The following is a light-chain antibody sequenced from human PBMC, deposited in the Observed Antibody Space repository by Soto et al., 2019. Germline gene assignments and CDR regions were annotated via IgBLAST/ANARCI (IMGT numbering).Light chain of an antibody. Sequence: QSVLTQPPSASGTPGQGVTISCSGSSSDIGSNTVNWYQQLPGTAPKLLIYFNNQRPSGVPDRFSGSKSGTSASRAISGLQSDDEAQYYCAAWDDSLNGPVFGGGTKLTVL. CDR3: AAWDDSLNGPV. J-gene: IGLJ3*02. CDR1: SSDIGSNT. CDR2: FNN. V-gene: IGLV1-44*01.